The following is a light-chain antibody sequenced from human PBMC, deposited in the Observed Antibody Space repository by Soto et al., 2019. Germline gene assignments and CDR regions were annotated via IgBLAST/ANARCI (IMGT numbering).Light chain of an antibody. CDR1: QSISTL. CDR3: QQSYSTPRT. J-gene: IGKJ2*01. Sequence: DIPMTQSPSSLSASVGDRVTITCRASQSISTLLNWYQQKPGKAPKVLIYAASSLYSGVPSRFSGGGSGTDFTLTIRSLQPEDFATYYCQQSYSTPRTFGQGTKLEIK. V-gene: IGKV1-39*01. CDR2: AAS.